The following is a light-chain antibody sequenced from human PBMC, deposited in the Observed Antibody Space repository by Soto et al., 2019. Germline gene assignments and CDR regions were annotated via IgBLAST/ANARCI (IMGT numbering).Light chain of an antibody. Sequence: EIVMTQSPATLSVSPGERATLSCRASQSVSSNFAWYQQKPGQAPRLLIYGASTRATGIPARFSGSGSGTEFTLTISSLQSEDFAVYYCQQYNSWPPSTFGQGTKLEIK. J-gene: IGKJ2*02. CDR1: QSVSSN. CDR3: QQYNSWPPST. CDR2: GAS. V-gene: IGKV3-15*01.